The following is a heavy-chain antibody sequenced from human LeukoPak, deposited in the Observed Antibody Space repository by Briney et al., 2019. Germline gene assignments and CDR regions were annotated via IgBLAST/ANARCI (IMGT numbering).Heavy chain of an antibody. CDR1: GDSISSYY. Sequence: SETLSLTCTVSGDSISSYYWSWIRQPPGKGLEWIGYIYNSGGTNYSPSLKGRVTISVDTSKNQFSLNLNSVTAADTAVYYCARERTMVRGMSWFDPWGQGTRVTVSS. V-gene: IGHV4-59*01. D-gene: IGHD3-10*01. J-gene: IGHJ5*02. CDR2: IYNSGGT. CDR3: ARERTMVRGMSWFDP.